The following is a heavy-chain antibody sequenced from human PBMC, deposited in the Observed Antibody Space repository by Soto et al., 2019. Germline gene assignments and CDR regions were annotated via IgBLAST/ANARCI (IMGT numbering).Heavy chain of an antibody. V-gene: IGHV1-69*02. CDR1: GGTFSSYT. Sequence: QVQLVQSGAEVKKPGSSVKVSCKASGGTFSSYTISWVRQAPGQGLEWMGRIIPILGIANYAQKFQGRVTLPADKSPSPDHMELSSLGTGEAAVYYGAPPGGGGAFDIWGQGTMVTVSS. CDR3: APPGGGGAFDI. J-gene: IGHJ3*02. D-gene: IGHD3-10*01. CDR2: IIPILGIA.